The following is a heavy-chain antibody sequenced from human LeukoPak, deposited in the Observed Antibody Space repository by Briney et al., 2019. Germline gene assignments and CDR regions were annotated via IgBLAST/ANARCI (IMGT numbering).Heavy chain of an antibody. CDR2: INHEGGRI. V-gene: IGHV3-7*01. D-gene: IGHD1-1*01. CDR1: GFTLSESW. J-gene: IGHJ6*02. CDR3: ATYINWVAGDV. Sequence: PGGSLRLSCAASGFTLSESWMTWVRQVRGEGLEWVAHINHEGGRIQYVDSVKGRFTISRDHAKGSVYLQMNSLRAEHTAIYHCATYINWVAGDVSGQGTTVIVSS.